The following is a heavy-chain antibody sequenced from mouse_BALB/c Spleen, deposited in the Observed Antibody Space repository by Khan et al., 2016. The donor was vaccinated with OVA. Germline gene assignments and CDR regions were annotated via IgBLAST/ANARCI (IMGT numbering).Heavy chain of an antibody. CDR2: INYSGST. J-gene: IGHJ3*01. CDR1: GYSITSDYA. Sequence: EVQLQESGPGLVKPSQSLSLTCTVTGYSITSDYAWNWIRQFPGNKLEWMGYINYSGSTSYYPSLKSRISITRDTSKNQFFLQSNSVTTEDTATYYCARWFAYWGQGTLVTVSA. V-gene: IGHV3-2*02. CDR3: ARWFAY.